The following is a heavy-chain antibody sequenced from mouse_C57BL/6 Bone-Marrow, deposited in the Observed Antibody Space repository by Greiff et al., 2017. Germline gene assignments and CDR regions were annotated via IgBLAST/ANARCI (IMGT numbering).Heavy chain of an antibody. CDR2: INYDGSST. J-gene: IGHJ1*03. CDR1: GFTFSDYY. Sequence: DVKLVESEGGLVQPGSSMKLSCTASGFTFSDYYMAWVRQVPEKGLEWVANINYDGSSTYYLDSLKSRFIISRDNAKNILYLQMSSLKAEATATYFCASARALYSSSSSVYWYFDVWGTGTTVTVSA. V-gene: IGHV5-16*01. D-gene: IGHD1-1*01. CDR3: ASARALYSSSSSVYWYFDV.